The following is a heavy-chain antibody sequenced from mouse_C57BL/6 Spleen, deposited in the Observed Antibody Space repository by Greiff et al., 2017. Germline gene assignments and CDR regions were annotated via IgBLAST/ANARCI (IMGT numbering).Heavy chain of an antibody. CDR1: GYTFTGYW. J-gene: IGHJ2*01. V-gene: IGHV1-64*01. D-gene: IGHD2-3*01. Sequence: QVHVKQPGAELVKPGASVKLSCKASGYTFTGYWMHWVKQRPGQGLEWIGMIHPNSGSTNYNEKFKGKATLTVDKSSSTAYMQLSSLTSEDSAVYYCAREDGDYWGESTTLTVSS. CDR3: AREDGDY. CDR2: IHPNSGST.